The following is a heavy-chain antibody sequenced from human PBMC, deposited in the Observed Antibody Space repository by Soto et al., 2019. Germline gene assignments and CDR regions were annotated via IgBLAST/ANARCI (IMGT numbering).Heavy chain of an antibody. V-gene: IGHV1-69*01. Sequence: QVQLVQSGAEVKKPGSSVKVSCKASGGTFSTYAITWVRQAPGQGLEWLGGIIPIFVTTDYARKFQGRVTITAAESTSTVFIELSSLTSDDTAVYYCARGVGAYYFDYWGQGTLVTVSS. CDR2: IIPIFVTT. J-gene: IGHJ4*02. CDR3: ARGVGAYYFDY. D-gene: IGHD1-26*01. CDR1: GGTFSTYA.